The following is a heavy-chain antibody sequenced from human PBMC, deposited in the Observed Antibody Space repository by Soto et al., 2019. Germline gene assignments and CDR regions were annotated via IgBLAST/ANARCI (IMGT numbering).Heavy chain of an antibody. CDR1: GFTFSSYW. V-gene: IGHV3-74*01. CDR2: ISSDGRNT. CDR3: AHLATSASNFDC. Sequence: HPGGSLRLSCAASGFTFSSYWMYWVRQAPGKGLVWVSTISSDGRNTNCADSVKGRFTISRDNAKNTLYLQMNSLRVEDTAVYYCAHLATSASNFDCWGQGTLVTVSS. J-gene: IGHJ4*02.